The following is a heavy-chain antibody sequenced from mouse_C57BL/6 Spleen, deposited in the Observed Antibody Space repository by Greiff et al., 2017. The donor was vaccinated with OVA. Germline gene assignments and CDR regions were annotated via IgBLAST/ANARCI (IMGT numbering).Heavy chain of an antibody. D-gene: IGHD1-1*01. Sequence: EVQLQQSGPELVKPGASVKISCKASGYTFTDYYMNWVKQSHGKSLEWIGDINPNNGGTSYNQKFKGKATLTVDKSSSTAYMELRSLTSDDSAVYDCARATTVVASPYYYAMDYWGQGTSVTVAS. CDR3: ARATTVVASPYYYAMDY. V-gene: IGHV1-26*01. CDR1: GYTFTDYY. J-gene: IGHJ4*01. CDR2: INPNNGGT.